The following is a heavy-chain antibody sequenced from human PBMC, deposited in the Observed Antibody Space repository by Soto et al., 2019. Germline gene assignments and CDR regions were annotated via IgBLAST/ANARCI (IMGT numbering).Heavy chain of an antibody. V-gene: IGHV3-21*01. J-gene: IGHJ5*02. D-gene: IGHD2-2*01. CDR1: GFTFSSYS. Sequence: SGFTFSSYSMNWVRQAPGKGLEWVSSISSSSSYIYYADSVKGRFTISRDNAKNSLYLQMNSLRVEDTAVYYCARDPYCSSTSCYGWFDPWGQGTLVTVSS. CDR3: ARDPYCSSTSCYGWFDP. CDR2: ISSSSSYI.